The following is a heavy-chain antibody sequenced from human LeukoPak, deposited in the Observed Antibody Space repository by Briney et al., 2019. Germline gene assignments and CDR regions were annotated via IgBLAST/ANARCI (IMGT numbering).Heavy chain of an antibody. CDR1: GFTVSSNY. V-gene: IGHV3-53*01. CDR3: ARVRGGYYEDY. CDR2: IYSGGST. D-gene: IGHD2/OR15-2a*01. Sequence: GGSLRLSCAASGFTVSSNYMSWVRQAPGKGLEWVSVIYSGGSTYYADSVKGRFTISRDNSKNTLYLQMNSLRAEDTAVYYCARVRGGYYEDYWGQGTLVTASS. J-gene: IGHJ4*02.